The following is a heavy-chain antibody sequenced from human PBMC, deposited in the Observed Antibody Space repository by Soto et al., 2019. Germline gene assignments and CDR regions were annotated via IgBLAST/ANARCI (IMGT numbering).Heavy chain of an antibody. J-gene: IGHJ6*02. CDR2: ISYDGSNK. CDR3: ARGGVTAMVTGAYYYYGMDV. D-gene: IGHD5-18*01. V-gene: IGHV3-30-3*01. Sequence: GGSLRLSCAASGFTFSSYAMHWVRQAPGKGLEWVAVISYDGSNKYYAGSVKGRFTISRDNSKNTLYLQMNSLRAEDTAVYYCARGGVTAMVTGAYYYYGMDVWGQGTTVTVSS. CDR1: GFTFSSYA.